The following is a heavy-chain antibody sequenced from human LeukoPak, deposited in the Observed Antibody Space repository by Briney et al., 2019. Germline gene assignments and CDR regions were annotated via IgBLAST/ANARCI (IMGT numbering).Heavy chain of an antibody. D-gene: IGHD6-13*01. CDR2: ISTYTGDT. J-gene: IGHJ4*02. V-gene: IGHV1-18*01. Sequence: ASVKVSCKASGYTFISYGVSWVRQAPGQGLEWMGWISTYTGDTNYAQKLQGRLTMTTDTSASTAFMELRSLTSDDTAVYYCTRATIPAAGIDYWGQGTLVTVSS. CDR3: TRATIPAAGIDY. CDR1: GYTFISYG.